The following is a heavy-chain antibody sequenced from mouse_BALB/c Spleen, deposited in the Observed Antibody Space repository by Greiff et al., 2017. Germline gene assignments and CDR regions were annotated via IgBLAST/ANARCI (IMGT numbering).Heavy chain of an antibody. CDR3: ARDASYYGNSAY. Sequence: VMLVESGPDLVAPSQSLSITCTVSGFSLTSYGVHWVRQPPGKGLEWLVVIWSDGSTTYNSALKSRLSISKDNSKSQVFLKMNSLQTDDTAMYYCARDASYYGNSAYWGQGTLVTVSA. CDR1: GFSLTSYG. V-gene: IGHV2-6-2*01. D-gene: IGHD2-10*01. CDR2: IWSDGST. J-gene: IGHJ3*01.